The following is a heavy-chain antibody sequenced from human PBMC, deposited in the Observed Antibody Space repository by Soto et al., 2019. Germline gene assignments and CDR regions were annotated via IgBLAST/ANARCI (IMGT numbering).Heavy chain of an antibody. CDR3: ARWNGFGDY. CDR1: GFSVGTYG. CDR2: VSGGDGGT. J-gene: IGHJ4*02. Sequence: EVQLLGSGGGLVQPGGSLRLSCAASGFSVGTYGVTWVRQAPGKGLEWVSGVSGGDGGTHYADSVKGRFTISRDNSKNTVYLLMNSLRADDTAVYYCARWNGFGDYWGQGTLVTVSS. V-gene: IGHV3-23*01. D-gene: IGHD1-1*01.